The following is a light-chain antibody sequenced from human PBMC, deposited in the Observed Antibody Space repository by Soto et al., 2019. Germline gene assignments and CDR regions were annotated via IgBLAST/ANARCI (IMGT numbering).Light chain of an antibody. V-gene: IGLV1-44*01. J-gene: IGLJ1*01. Sequence: QSVLTQPPSASGTPGQTVTVSCSGSSSNIGSYTVNWYQQLPGTAPKLVIYSNHQRPSGVPDRFSGSKSGTSASLAISGLQSEDEADYYCAAWDDSPNGSVFGSGTKVTV. CDR2: SNH. CDR1: SSNIGSYT. CDR3: AAWDDSPNGSV.